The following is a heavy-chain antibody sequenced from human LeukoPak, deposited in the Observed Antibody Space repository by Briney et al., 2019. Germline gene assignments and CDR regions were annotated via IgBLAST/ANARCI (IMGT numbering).Heavy chain of an antibody. CDR3: ARGGYYYDSSGYYAGWYFDL. CDR2: IIPIFGTA. V-gene: IGHV1-69*06. J-gene: IGHJ2*01. Sequence: ASVKVSCKASGGTFSSYAISWVRQAPGQGLEWMGGIIPIFGTANYAQKFQGRVTFTADKSTSTAYMELSSLRSEDTAVYYCARGGYYYDSSGYYAGWYFDLWGRGTLVTVSS. CDR1: GGTFSSYA. D-gene: IGHD3-22*01.